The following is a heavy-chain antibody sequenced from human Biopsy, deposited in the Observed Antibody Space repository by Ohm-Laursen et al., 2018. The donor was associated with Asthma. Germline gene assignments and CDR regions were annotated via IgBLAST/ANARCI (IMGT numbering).Heavy chain of an antibody. D-gene: IGHD6-19*01. Sequence: SVKVSCKASGGMFGNYAISWVRQAPGQGLEWLGGIMTVFGTTNYAQKFQGRVTITADESTSAAYMGVTSLRSEDTAIYYCARCQVGYSSGWSLLLKKIYYSGMDVWGQGTAVTVSS. J-gene: IGHJ6*02. V-gene: IGHV1-69*13. CDR1: GGMFGNYA. CDR3: ARCQVGYSSGWSLLLKKIYYSGMDV. CDR2: IMTVFGTT.